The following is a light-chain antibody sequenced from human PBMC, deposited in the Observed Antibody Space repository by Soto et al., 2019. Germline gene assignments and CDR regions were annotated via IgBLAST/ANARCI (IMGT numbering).Light chain of an antibody. CDR3: ETWDINTHVV. Sequence: QSVLTLSSSASASLGSSVKLACTLSSGHSTYIIAWHQQQPGKAPRYLMKLEGSGSYNMGSGVPDRFSGSSSGADRYLTISNLQFEDEADYYCETWDINTHVVFGGGTKVTVL. CDR2: LEGSGSY. CDR1: SGHSTYI. V-gene: IGLV4-60*02. J-gene: IGLJ2*01.